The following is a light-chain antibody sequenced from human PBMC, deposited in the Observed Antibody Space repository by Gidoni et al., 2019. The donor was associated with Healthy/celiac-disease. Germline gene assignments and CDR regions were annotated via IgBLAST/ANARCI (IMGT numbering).Light chain of an antibody. V-gene: IGKV3-20*01. CDR3: QQYGSSPET. CDR1: QSVSSSY. J-gene: IGKJ1*01. Sequence: EIVLTQSPGTLSLSPGERATLSCRASQSVSSSYLACYQQKPGQAPRLLSYGESSRATGIPDRVSGSGSGTDFTLTISRLEPEDFAVYYCQQYGSSPETFGQGTKVEIK. CDR2: GES.